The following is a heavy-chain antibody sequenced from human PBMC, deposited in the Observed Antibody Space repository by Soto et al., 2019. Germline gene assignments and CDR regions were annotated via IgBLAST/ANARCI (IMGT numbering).Heavy chain of an antibody. CDR2: ISYDGSNK. CDR3: AKAPLVGATSTWDY. V-gene: IGHV3-30*18. D-gene: IGHD1-26*01. Sequence: GGSLRLSCAASGFTFSSYGMHWVRQAPGKGLEWVAVISYDGSNKYYADSVKGRFTISRDNSKNTLYLQMNSLRAEDTAVYYCAKAPLVGATSTWDYWGQGTLVTVSS. J-gene: IGHJ4*02. CDR1: GFTFSSYG.